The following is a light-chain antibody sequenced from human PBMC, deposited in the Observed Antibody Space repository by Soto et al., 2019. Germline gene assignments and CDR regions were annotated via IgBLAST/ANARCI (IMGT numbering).Light chain of an antibody. CDR3: QQFSNYPHV. CDR2: DAS. V-gene: IGKV1D-13*01. Sequence: AIQLTQSPSSLSASVGDRVIITCRASQGIHTALAWYQQKPGNAPMXLIYDASTVEAGVPSRFSVIVSGTDLTINLRSLQPEDGAIYDCQQFSNYPHVFGQGTRLEIK. CDR1: QGIHTA. J-gene: IGKJ5*01.